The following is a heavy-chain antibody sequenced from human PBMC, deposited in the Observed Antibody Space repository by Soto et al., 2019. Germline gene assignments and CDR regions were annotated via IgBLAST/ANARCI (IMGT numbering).Heavy chain of an antibody. CDR2: ITWNGGNT. D-gene: IGHD3-3*01. V-gene: IGHV3-43*01. J-gene: IGHJ6*02. CDR3: ARETLSFGSALDV. CDR1: GFRFDDYN. Sequence: GGSLRLSCAASGFRFDDYNIHWVRQAPGKGLEWVSLITWNGGNTYYADSVKGRFTISRDGTTKSVSLQMTSLKTEDTGLYYCARETLSFGSALDVWGQGTTVTVS.